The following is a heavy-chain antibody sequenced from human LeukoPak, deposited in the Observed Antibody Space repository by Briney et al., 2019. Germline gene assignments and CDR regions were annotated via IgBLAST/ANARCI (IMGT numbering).Heavy chain of an antibody. CDR2: FDPEDAET. V-gene: IGHV1-24*01. J-gene: IGHJ4*02. CDR1: VYSLTEIS. Sequence: ASVRVSCNVSVYSLTEISMHWVRQAHGKGLEWMGGFDPEDAETIYEQKFQDRVTMTEDTSTDTAYMKLSSLRSEDTAVYYCTTEGRYYDTSGYFYHNFDYWGQGTLVTVSS. CDR3: TTEGRYYDTSGYFYHNFDY. D-gene: IGHD3-22*01.